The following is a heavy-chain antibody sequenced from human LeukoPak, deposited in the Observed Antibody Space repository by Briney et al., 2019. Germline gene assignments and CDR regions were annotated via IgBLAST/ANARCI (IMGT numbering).Heavy chain of an antibody. Sequence: SETLSLTCAVYGGSFSGYYWSWIRQPPGKGLEWIGEINHSGSTNYNPSLKSRVTISVDKSKNQFSLKLSSVTAADTAVYYCARVYRGFLEWLGTVDYYYMDVWGKGTTVTVSS. D-gene: IGHD3-3*01. CDR2: INHSGST. J-gene: IGHJ6*03. CDR3: ARVYRGFLEWLGTVDYYYMDV. CDR1: GGSFSGYY. V-gene: IGHV4-34*01.